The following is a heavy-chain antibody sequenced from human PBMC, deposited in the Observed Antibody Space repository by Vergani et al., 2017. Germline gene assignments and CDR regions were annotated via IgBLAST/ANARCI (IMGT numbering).Heavy chain of an antibody. J-gene: IGHJ4*02. CDR3: ARGGYSTEAGYMRRVRGQKFDY. CDR1: GGSISSGSYY. CDR2: ISHSGST. V-gene: IGHV4-39*07. Sequence: QVQLQESGPGLVKPSQTLSLTCTVSGGSISSGSYYWSWIRQPPGKGREWMGEISHSGSTNYTPSLRSRVTISVDTSKNQFSLKLSSVTAADTAVYYCARGGYSTEAGYMRRVRGQKFDYWGQGTLVSVSS. D-gene: IGHD2-8*01.